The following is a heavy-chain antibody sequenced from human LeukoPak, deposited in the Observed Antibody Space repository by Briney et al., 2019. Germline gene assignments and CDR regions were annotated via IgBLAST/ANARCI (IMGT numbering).Heavy chain of an antibody. CDR2: INSDGSST. D-gene: IGHD2-2*02. V-gene: IGHV3-74*01. CDR1: GFTFSSYW. CDR3: AKSRSNTRLYYFDY. J-gene: IGHJ4*02. Sequence: GGSLRLSCAASGFTFSSYWMHWVRQAPGKGLVWVSRINSDGSSTSYADSVKGRFTISRDNAKNTLYLQMNSLRAEDTAVYYCAKSRSNTRLYYFDYWGQGTLVTVSS.